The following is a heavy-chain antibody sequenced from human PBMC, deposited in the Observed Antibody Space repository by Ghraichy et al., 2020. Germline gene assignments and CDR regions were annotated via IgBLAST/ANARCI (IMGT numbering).Heavy chain of an antibody. CDR3: ARHHSSGTYPLDY. CDR2: IRSNGDS. Sequence: SETLSLTCTVSGGSISNNYWSWIRQSPGKGLEWMGSIRSNGDSNYNPSLRSRLTISVDAAKNQFSLRLTSVSAADTALYYCARHHSSGTYPLDYWGQGTLVTVSS. D-gene: IGHD3-10*01. CDR1: GGSISNNY. J-gene: IGHJ4*02. V-gene: IGHV4-59*08.